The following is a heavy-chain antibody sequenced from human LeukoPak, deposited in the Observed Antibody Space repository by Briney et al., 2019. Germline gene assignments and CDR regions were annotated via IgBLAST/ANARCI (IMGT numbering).Heavy chain of an antibody. CDR3: ATDVSTAAADRTFDI. V-gene: IGHV1-24*01. CDR1: GYIFTELS. Sequence: GASVKVSCKVSGYIFTELSMHWVRQAPGKGLEWMGGFDPEDGKTIYAQKFQGRVTMTEDTSTDTAYMELSRLRSEDTAVYYCATDVSTAAADRTFDIWGQGTMVTVSS. CDR2: FDPEDGKT. J-gene: IGHJ3*02. D-gene: IGHD6-13*01.